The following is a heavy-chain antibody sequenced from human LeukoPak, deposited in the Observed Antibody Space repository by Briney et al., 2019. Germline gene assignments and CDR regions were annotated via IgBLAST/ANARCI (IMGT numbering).Heavy chain of an antibody. CDR1: GGSISSGDYY. J-gene: IGHJ6*02. V-gene: IGHV4-30-4*01. D-gene: IGHD2-2*01. CDR3: ARTRDANAYYYYYGMDV. Sequence: SETLSLTCTVSGGSISSGDYYWSWIRQPPGKGLEWIGYIYYSGSTYYNPSLKSRVTISVDTSKNQFSLRLSSVTAADTAVYYCARTRDANAYYYYYGMDVWGQGTTVTVSS. CDR2: IYYSGST.